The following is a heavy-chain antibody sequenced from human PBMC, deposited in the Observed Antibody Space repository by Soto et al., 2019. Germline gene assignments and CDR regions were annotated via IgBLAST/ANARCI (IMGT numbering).Heavy chain of an antibody. CDR3: ARDTPRYCSGGSCYSGGAFDI. V-gene: IGHV4-59*01. CDR1: GGSISSYY. J-gene: IGHJ3*02. Sequence: PSETLSLTCTVSGGSISSYYWSWIRQPPGKGLEWIGYIYYSGSTNYNPSLKSRVTISVDTSKNQFSLKLSSVTAADTAAYYCARDTPRYCSGGSCYSGGAFDIWGQGTMVTVS. CDR2: IYYSGST. D-gene: IGHD2-15*01.